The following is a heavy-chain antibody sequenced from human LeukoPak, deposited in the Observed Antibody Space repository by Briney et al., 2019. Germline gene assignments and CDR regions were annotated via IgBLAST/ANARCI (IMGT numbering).Heavy chain of an antibody. CDR1: GFTFSSYG. CDR3: AELGITMIGGV. V-gene: IGHV3-23*01. CDR2: ISGSGGST. Sequence: GGSLRLSCAASGFTFSSYGMSWVRQAPGKGLEWVSAISGSGGSTYYADSVKGRFNISRDNSKNTLYLQMNSLRADDTAVYYCAELGITMIGGVWGKGTTVTISS. J-gene: IGHJ6*04. D-gene: IGHD3-10*02.